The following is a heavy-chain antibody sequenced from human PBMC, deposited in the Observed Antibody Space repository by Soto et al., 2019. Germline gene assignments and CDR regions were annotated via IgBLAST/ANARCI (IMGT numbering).Heavy chain of an antibody. CDR2: ISSSSTYI. D-gene: IGHD6-13*01. CDR3: ARSPLSSWTLDQ. CDR1: GLTFSRHS. Sequence: PGGSLRLSCADSGLTFSRHSMNWVRQAPGKGLEWVSSISSSSTYIYYADSVRGRFTISRDNAKNSLYLQMNSLRAEDTAVYYCARSPLSSWTLDQWGQGTLVTVSS. V-gene: IGHV3-21*01. J-gene: IGHJ4*02.